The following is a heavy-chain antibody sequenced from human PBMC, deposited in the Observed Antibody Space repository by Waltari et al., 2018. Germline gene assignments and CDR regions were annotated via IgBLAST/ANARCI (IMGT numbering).Heavy chain of an antibody. CDR2: MNEDGKTR. CDR1: GFTFSKYW. J-gene: IGHJ5*01. D-gene: IGHD6-19*01. V-gene: IGHV3-74*01. CDR3: AIDLAGRDDS. Sequence: EVQLVESGGGLVQPGGSLRLSCAASGFTFSKYWMHWVRQGPGKGLVWASSMNEDGKTRTYGESVKGRFTTPRDNAKATMYLQMKSLSPENTAVYFVAIDLAGRDDSWGQGTLITVSS.